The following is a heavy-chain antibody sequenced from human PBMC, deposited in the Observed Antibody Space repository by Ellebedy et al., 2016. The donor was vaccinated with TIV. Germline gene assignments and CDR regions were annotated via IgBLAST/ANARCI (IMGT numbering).Heavy chain of an antibody. J-gene: IGHJ4*02. CDR2: ISDSGGNT. D-gene: IGHD6-13*01. Sequence: GESLNISXAASGYPFSSYAMRWVRQPPGKGLEWVSSISDSGGNTYYADSVRGRFTFSRDNSKNTLYLQMNSLRAEDTAVYYCAKGWLGAGAGTDFDYWGRGTLVTVSS. CDR3: AKGWLGAGAGTDFDY. CDR1: GYPFSSYA. V-gene: IGHV3-23*01.